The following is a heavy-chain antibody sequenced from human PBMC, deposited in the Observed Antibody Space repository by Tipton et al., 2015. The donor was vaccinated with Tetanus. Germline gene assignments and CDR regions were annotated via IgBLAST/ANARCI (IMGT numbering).Heavy chain of an antibody. V-gene: IGHV3-11*01. CDR3: ARSESRIAPRIPWGMDI. CDR2: ISHTGTTT. D-gene: IGHD6-6*01. Sequence: GLVKPSETLSLIRTVSGGSMNSYYWSWIRLAPGKGLEWISYISHTGTTTYYSASVMGRFTVSRDNTKNSLYLEINSLRAEDTAVYYCARSESRIAPRIPWGMDIWGQGTTVTVSS. J-gene: IGHJ6*02. CDR1: GGSMNSYY.